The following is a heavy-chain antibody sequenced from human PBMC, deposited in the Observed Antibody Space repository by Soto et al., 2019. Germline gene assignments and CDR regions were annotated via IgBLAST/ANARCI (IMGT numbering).Heavy chain of an antibody. J-gene: IGHJ3*02. Sequence: QVQLVQSGAEVKKPGASVKVSCKASGYTFTSYYMHWVRQAPGQGLEWMGIINPSGGSTSYAQKFHGRVTMTRYTSTSTVYMELSSLRSDDTAVYYCASNNIAVAGTSAFDIWGQGTMVTVSS. V-gene: IGHV1-46*03. CDR2: INPSGGST. CDR3: ASNNIAVAGTSAFDI. CDR1: GYTFTSYY. D-gene: IGHD6-19*01.